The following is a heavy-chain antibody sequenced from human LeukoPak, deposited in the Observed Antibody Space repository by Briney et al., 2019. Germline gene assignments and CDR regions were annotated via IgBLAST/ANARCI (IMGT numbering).Heavy chain of an antibody. CDR3: ARGSSHSPNWFDP. D-gene: IGHD1-26*01. CDR2: ISYDGSNK. J-gene: IGHJ5*02. Sequence: PGGSLRLSCAASGFTFSSYGMHWVRQAPGKGLEWVAVISYDGSNKYYADSVKGRFTISRDNAQSSLFLQMNSLRAEDTAVYYCARGSSHSPNWFDPWGQGTLVTVSS. CDR1: GFTFSSYG. V-gene: IGHV3-30*03.